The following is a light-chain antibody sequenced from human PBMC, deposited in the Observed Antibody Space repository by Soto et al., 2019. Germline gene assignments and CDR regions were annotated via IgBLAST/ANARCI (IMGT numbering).Light chain of an antibody. CDR1: QSVRSY. CDR2: DAS. J-gene: IGKJ5*01. CDR3: QQRSNWPIT. Sequence: IVLAQSPGTLSFSPGEIATLSFRASQSVRSYLAWYQQKPGLAPRLLIYDASSRATGIPDRFSGSGSGTDFTLTISRLEPEDFAVYYCQQRSNWPITFGQGTRLEIK. V-gene: IGKV3D-20*02.